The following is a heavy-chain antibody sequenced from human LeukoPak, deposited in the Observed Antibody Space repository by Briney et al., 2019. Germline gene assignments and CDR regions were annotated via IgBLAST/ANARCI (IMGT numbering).Heavy chain of an antibody. CDR1: GFTFDDYA. Sequence: GGSLRLSCAASGFTFDDYAMHWVRQAPGKGLEWVSGINWNSDYMGYADSVKGRFIISRDNAENSLFLQMNSLSTEDTAFYYCAKAEEPGIAVAGTGLKYCGLDVWGQGTTVIVSS. CDR3: AKAEEPGIAVAGTGLKYCGLDV. J-gene: IGHJ6*02. D-gene: IGHD6-19*01. V-gene: IGHV3-9*01. CDR2: INWNSDYM.